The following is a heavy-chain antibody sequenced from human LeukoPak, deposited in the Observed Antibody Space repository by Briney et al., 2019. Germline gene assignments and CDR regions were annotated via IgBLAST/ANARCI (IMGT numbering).Heavy chain of an antibody. D-gene: IGHD3-10*01. Sequence: SETLSLTCTVSGGSISSYYWSWIRQPPGKGLEWIGYIYYSGSTNYNPSLKSRVTISVDRSKNQFSLKLSSVTAADTAVYYCASSPLSYGSGSNFDYWGQGTLVTVSS. CDR2: IYYSGST. J-gene: IGHJ4*02. V-gene: IGHV4-59*12. CDR3: ASSPLSYGSGSNFDY. CDR1: GGSISSYY.